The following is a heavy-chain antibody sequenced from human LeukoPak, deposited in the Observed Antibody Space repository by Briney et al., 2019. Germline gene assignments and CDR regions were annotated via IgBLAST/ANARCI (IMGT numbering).Heavy chain of an antibody. CDR3: AREGTPQRWQLPLATYTVLWFTSYGNPLFDY. J-gene: IGHJ4*02. CDR2: ISAYNGNT. D-gene: IGHD2-15*01. CDR1: GYTFTSYG. Sequence: ASVKVSCKASGYTFTSYGISWVRQAPGQGLEWMGWISAYNGNTNYAQKLQGRVTMTTDTSTSTAYMELRSLRSDDTAVYYCAREGTPQRWQLPLATYTVLWFTSYGNPLFDYWGQGTLVAVSS. V-gene: IGHV1-18*01.